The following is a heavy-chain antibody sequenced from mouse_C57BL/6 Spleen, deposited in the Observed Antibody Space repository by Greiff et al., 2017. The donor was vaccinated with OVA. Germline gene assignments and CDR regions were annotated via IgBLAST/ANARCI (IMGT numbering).Heavy chain of an antibody. CDR1: GYTFTDYN. D-gene: IGHD2-5*01. J-gene: IGHJ2*01. Sequence: EVKLQESGPELVKPGASVKIPCKASGYTFTDYNMDWVKQSPGKSLEWIGDINPNNGGTIYNQKFKGKATLTVDKSSSTAYMELRSLTSEDTAVYYCARSGDSNYYFDYWGQGTTRTVSS. CDR2: INPNNGGT. CDR3: ARSGDSNYYFDY. V-gene: IGHV1-18*01.